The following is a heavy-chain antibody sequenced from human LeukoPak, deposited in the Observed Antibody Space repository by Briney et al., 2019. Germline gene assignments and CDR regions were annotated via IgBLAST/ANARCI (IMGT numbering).Heavy chain of an antibody. CDR3: ATDVDWAFNI. CDR2: TDTSSSRI. V-gene: IGHV3-48*02. J-gene: IGHJ3*02. CDR1: GFRTIDYV. D-gene: IGHD3-9*01. Sequence: GGSLRLSCAASGFRTIDYVMNGVRQAPGKGLEWVSYTDTSSSRIHYADSVKGRFTISRDDAKNSLYLQMNSLRDGDTAVYYCATDVDWAFNIWGQGTMVTVSS.